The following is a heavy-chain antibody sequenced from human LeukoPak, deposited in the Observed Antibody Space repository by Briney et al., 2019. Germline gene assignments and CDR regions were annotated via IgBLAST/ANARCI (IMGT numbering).Heavy chain of an antibody. CDR2: ISWNSGSI. Sequence: GGSLRLSCAASGFTFDDYAMHWVRQAPGKGLEWVSGISWNSGSIGYADSVKGRFTISRDNAKNSLYLQMNSLRAEDTALYYCARANNSSSWYFYYYYYMDVWGKGTTVTVSS. CDR1: GFTFDDYA. D-gene: IGHD6-13*01. CDR3: ARANNSSSWYFYYYYYMDV. V-gene: IGHV3-9*01. J-gene: IGHJ6*03.